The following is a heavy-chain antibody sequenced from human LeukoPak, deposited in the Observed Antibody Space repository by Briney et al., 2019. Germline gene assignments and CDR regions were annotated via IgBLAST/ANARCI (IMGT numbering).Heavy chain of an antibody. J-gene: IGHJ4*02. D-gene: IGHD5-18*01. V-gene: IGHV3-20*04. Sequence: ETLSLTCTVSGGSISSYYWSWVRQAPGKGLEWVSGINWNGGSTGYADSVKGRFTISRDNAKNSLYLQMNSLRAEDTALYYCARADTAMVSAVDYWGQGTLVTVSS. CDR1: GGSISSYY. CDR2: INWNGGST. CDR3: ARADTAMVSAVDY.